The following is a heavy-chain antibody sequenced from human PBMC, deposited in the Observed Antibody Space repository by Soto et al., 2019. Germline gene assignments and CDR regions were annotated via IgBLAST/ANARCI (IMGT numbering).Heavy chain of an antibody. V-gene: IGHV4-4*02. J-gene: IGHJ4*02. D-gene: IGHD3-9*01. Sequence: SETLSLTCAVSSGSISSSNWWSWVRQPPGKGLEWIGEIYHSGSTNYNPSLKSRVTISVDKPKNQFSLKLSSVTAADTAVYYCARLEGLATISYYFDFWGPGALVTVSS. CDR2: IYHSGST. CDR3: ARLEGLATISYYFDF. CDR1: SGSISSSNW.